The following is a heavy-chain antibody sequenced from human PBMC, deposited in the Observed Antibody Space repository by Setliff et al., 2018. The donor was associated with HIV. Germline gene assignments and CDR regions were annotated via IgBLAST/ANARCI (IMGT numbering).Heavy chain of an antibody. J-gene: IGHJ1*01. CDR2: IIPILGIA. D-gene: IGHD4-17*01. V-gene: IGHV1-69*10. CDR1: GGTFSSYA. Sequence: GASVKVSCKASGGTFSSYAISWVRQAPGQGLEWMGGIIPILGIANYAQKFQGRVTITADESTSTAYMELSSLATEDTAIYYCARGEALQNTVTTYFQHWGQGTPVTVSS. CDR3: ARGEALQNTVTTYFQH.